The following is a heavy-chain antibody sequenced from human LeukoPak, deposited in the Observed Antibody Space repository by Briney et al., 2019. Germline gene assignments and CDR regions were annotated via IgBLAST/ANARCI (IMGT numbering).Heavy chain of an antibody. CDR1: GFTFSSYW. V-gene: IGHV3-7*01. D-gene: IGHD6-13*01. CDR3: ARDFSSSWYPYYYYYIDV. J-gene: IGHJ6*03. Sequence: PGGSLRLSCAASGFTFSSYWMSWVRQAPGKGLEWVANIKQDGSEKYYVDSVKGRFTISRDNAKNSLYLQMNSLRAEDTAVYYCARDFSSSWYPYYYYYIDVWGKGTTVTVSS. CDR2: IKQDGSEK.